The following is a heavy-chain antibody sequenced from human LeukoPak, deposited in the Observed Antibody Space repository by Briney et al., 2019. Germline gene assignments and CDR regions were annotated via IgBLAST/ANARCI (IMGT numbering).Heavy chain of an antibody. CDR2: IWSDGNKK. V-gene: IGHV3-33*08. D-gene: IGHD5-24*01. CDR3: VRGDGLILFDY. Sequence: GGSLRLSCVGSGFIFSGYWMSWVRQAPGKGLEWVAMIWSDGNKKNYVDSAKGRFTISRDNSKNTLYLQLNRLRVEDTAVYYCVRGDGLILFDYWGQGTLVTVSS. J-gene: IGHJ4*02. CDR1: GFIFSGYW.